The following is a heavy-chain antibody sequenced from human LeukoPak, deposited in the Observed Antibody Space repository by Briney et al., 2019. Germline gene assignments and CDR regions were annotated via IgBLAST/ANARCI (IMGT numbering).Heavy chain of an antibody. CDR1: GGSISSYY. CDR2: IYYSGST. J-gene: IGHJ4*02. D-gene: IGHD5-18*01. Sequence: SETLSLTCTVSGGSISSYYWSWIRQPPGKGLEWIGYIYYSGSTNYNPSLKSRVTISVDTSKNQFSLKLSSVTAADTAVYYCARTSGIDVDTAMVLDYWGQGTLVTVSS. CDR3: ARTSGIDVDTAMVLDY. V-gene: IGHV4-59*01.